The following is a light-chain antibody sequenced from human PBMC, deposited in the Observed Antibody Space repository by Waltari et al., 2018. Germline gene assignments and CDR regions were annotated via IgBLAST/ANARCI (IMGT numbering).Light chain of an antibody. CDR1: SNDVGGYNY. J-gene: IGLJ3*02. V-gene: IGLV2-11*01. CDR3: CSYAGSSSLV. Sequence: QSALTQPRSVSGSPGQSVTISCSGTSNDVGGYNYVSWYQQHPGKAPKLIIYDVSKRPPGVPDRLSGSKSGSMASLTISGLQSEDEADYFGCSYAGSSSLVFGGGSSLTVL. CDR2: DVS.